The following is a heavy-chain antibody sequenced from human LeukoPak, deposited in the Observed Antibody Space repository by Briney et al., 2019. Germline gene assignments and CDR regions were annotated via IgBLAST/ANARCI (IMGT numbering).Heavy chain of an antibody. D-gene: IGHD6-6*01. CDR3: ARDDGGRHTSSLDY. J-gene: IGHJ4*02. CDR2: MSTTGDII. Sequence: PGGSLRLSCAASGFTFSTYEMHWVRQAPGKGLEWVSYMSTTGDIIYYADPVKGRFTISRDNAKNSLYLQMDSLRAEDTAVYYCARDDGGRHTSSLDYWGQETLVAVSS. CDR1: GFTFSTYE. V-gene: IGHV3-48*03.